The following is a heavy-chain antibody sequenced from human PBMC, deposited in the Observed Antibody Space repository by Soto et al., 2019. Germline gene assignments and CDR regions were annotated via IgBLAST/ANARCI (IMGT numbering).Heavy chain of an antibody. CDR3: AYLPCSGGSCYWFSFSGMDV. CDR1: GFSLSTSGVG. Sequence: QITLKESGPPLVKPTQTLTLTCTFSGFSLSTSGVGGAWIRQPPGKALEWLALIYLDDDKRYRPSLESRLTITKDTYKNPVVLTMTNMDSVDTATYYCAYLPCSGGSCYWFSFSGMDVWGQGTTVTVSS. CDR2: IYLDDDK. D-gene: IGHD2-15*01. J-gene: IGHJ6*02. V-gene: IGHV2-5*02.